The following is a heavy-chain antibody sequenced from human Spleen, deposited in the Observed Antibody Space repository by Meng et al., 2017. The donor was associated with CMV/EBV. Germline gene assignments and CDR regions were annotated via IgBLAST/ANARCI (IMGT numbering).Heavy chain of an antibody. CDR3: ARETAAGNWFDP. J-gene: IGHJ5*02. V-gene: IGHV3-74*01. CDR1: GFTFSSYW. Sequence: GESLKISCAVSGFTFSSYWMHWVRQAPGKGLVWVSRIHRDGSSTSYADSVKGRFTISRDNGKNTLYLQMNSLRAEDTAVYYCARETAAGNWFDPWGQGTLVTVSS. CDR2: IHRDGSST. D-gene: IGHD6-13*01.